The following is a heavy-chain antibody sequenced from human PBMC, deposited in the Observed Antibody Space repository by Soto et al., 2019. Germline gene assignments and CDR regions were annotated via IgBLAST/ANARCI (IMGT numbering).Heavy chain of an antibody. J-gene: IGHJ4*02. V-gene: IGHV4-34*01. CDR2: INPSGGT. CDR1: GGSLSGYY. CDR3: ARGEAYSNYPAG. D-gene: IGHD4-4*01. Sequence: QMQLQQWGAGLLKPSETLSLTCGVYGGSLSGYYWTWIRQPPGKGLEWIGQINPSGGTKYNPTLKSRVSISVDTSKNHFSLKLSSVTAADTAVYYCARGEAYSNYPAGWGQGTLVTVSS.